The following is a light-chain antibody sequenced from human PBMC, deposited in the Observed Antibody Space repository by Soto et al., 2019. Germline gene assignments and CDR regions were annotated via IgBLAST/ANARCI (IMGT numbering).Light chain of an antibody. V-gene: IGLV4-60*03. J-gene: IGLJ3*02. CDR3: ETWDSNTHWV. CDR2: LEGSGSY. Sequence: QLVLTQSSSASASLGSSVKLTCTLSSGHSSYIIAWHQQQPGKVPRYLMKLEGSGSYNKGSGVPDRFSGSSSGADRYLTISNLQSEDEADYYCETWDSNTHWVFGGGTKLTVL. CDR1: SGHSSYI.